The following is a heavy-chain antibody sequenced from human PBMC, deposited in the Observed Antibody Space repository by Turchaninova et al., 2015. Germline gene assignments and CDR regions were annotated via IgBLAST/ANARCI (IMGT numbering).Heavy chain of an antibody. CDR2: ISYDGRNK. CDR3: AKTAGRSGGDY. J-gene: IGHJ4*02. D-gene: IGHD2-15*01. CDR1: GFTFRAVG. V-gene: IGHV3-30*18. Sequence: QVHLVESGGGVVQPGMSLRLSCAASGFTFRAVGLPWVRPAPGKGVVVVAVISYDGRNKNYIDSVKGLLTIASDNSKNALYLQVNSLRAEDTAMYYWAKTAGRSGGDYWGQGTLVTVSS.